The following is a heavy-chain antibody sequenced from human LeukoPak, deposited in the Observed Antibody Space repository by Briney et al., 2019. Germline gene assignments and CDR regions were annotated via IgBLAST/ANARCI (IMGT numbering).Heavy chain of an antibody. CDR2: INHSGST. D-gene: IGHD6-19*01. J-gene: IGHJ5*02. CDR1: GGSFSGYY. V-gene: IGHV4-34*01. CDR3: ASRYSSGWYPWFDP. Sequence: PSETLSLTCAVYGGSFSGYYWSWIRQPPGKGLEWIGEINHSGSTNYNPSLKSRVTISVDTSKNQFSLKLSSVTAADTAVYYCASRYSSGWYPWFDPWGQGTLVTVSS.